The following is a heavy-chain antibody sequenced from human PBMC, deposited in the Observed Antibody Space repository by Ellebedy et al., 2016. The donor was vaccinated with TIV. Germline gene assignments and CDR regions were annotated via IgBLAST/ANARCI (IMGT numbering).Heavy chain of an antibody. D-gene: IGHD1-26*01. V-gene: IGHV3-15*01. CDR3: TKNLRWEDQKDY. CDR2: SKSKAAGGAT. Sequence: PGGSLRLSCVASGLIFKNAWMSWVRQAPGKGLEWVGRSKSKAAGGATDFAAPVRGRFTISRDDSKDTLYLQMNSLKTEDTAVYYCTKNLRWEDQKDYWGQGTLVTVSS. CDR1: GLIFKNAW. J-gene: IGHJ4*02.